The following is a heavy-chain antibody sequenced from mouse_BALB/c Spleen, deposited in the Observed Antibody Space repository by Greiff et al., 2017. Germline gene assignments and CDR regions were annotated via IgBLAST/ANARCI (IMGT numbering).Heavy chain of an antibody. Sequence: VQLQQSGAELMKPGASVKISCKATGYTFSSYWIEWVKQRPGHGLEWIGEILPGSGSTNYNEKFKGKATFTADTSSNTAYMQLSSLTSEDSAVYYCARHWEGSFYAMDYWGQGTSVTVSS. CDR3: ARHWEGSFYAMDY. CDR1: GYTFSSYW. V-gene: IGHV1-9*01. CDR2: ILPGSGST. D-gene: IGHD4-1*01. J-gene: IGHJ4*01.